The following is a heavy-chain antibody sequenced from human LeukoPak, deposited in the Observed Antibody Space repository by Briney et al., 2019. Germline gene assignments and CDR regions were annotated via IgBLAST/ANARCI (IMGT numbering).Heavy chain of an antibody. J-gene: IGHJ6*03. V-gene: IGHV1-2*02. CDR3: ARDLGWAAADYYYMDV. CDR2: INPNSGGT. D-gene: IGHD6-13*01. CDR1: GYTFTGYY. Sequence: GASVKVSCKASGYTFTGYYMHWVRQAPGQGLEWMGWINPNSGGTNYAQKFQGRVTMTRDTSISTAYMELSRLRSDDTAVYYCARDLGWAAADYYYMDVWGQGTMVTVSS.